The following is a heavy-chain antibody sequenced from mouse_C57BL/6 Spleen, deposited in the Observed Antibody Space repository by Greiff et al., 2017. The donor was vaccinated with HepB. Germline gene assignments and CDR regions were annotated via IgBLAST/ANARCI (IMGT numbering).Heavy chain of an antibody. V-gene: IGHV5-4*01. CDR3: ARETTVVEYFDV. Sequence: EVMLVESGGGLVKPGGSLKLSCAASGFTFSSYAMSWVRQTPEKRLEWVATISDGGSYTYYPDNVKGRFTISRDNAKNNLYLQMSHLKSEDTAMYYCARETTVVEYFDVWGTGTTVTVSS. J-gene: IGHJ1*03. CDR2: ISDGGSYT. CDR1: GFTFSSYA. D-gene: IGHD1-1*01.